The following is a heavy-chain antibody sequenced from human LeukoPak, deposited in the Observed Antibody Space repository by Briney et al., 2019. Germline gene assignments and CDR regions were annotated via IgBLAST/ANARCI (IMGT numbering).Heavy chain of an antibody. CDR1: GFTFRSYG. J-gene: IGHJ4*02. CDR2: IRYDGSNK. Sequence: GGSLRLSCAASGFTFRSYGMYWVRQAPGKGLEWVTFIRYDGSNKYYADSVKGRFTISRDNSKNTLCLQMNSLRAENTAVYYCAQDAYFYSGYFDCWGQGTLVTVSS. V-gene: IGHV3-30*02. CDR3: AQDAYFYSGYFDC. D-gene: IGHD2-21*01.